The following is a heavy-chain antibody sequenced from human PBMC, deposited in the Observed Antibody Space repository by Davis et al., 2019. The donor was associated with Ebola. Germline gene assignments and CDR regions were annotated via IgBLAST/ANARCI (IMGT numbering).Heavy chain of an antibody. CDR2: ISYDGDNA. J-gene: IGHJ4*02. D-gene: IGHD1-26*01. CDR1: GITSSYYA. CDR3: AKIKNYHAVRGTFDY. Sequence: GESLKISCEVSGITSSYYAIHWVRQAPGEGLEWLAVISYDGDNAYYADSVKGRFTISRDRFKNTVYLQINSLRDEDTAVYYCAKIKNYHAVRGTFDYWGQGTPVTVSS. V-gene: IGHV3-30-3*02.